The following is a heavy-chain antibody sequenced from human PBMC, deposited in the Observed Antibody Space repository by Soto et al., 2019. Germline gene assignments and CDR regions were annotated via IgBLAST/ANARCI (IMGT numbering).Heavy chain of an antibody. D-gene: IGHD2-8*02. CDR1: GFTFSTYA. Sequence: EVQLLESGGGLVQPGGSLRLSCTASGFTFSTYAMTWVRQAPGKGLEWVSTVSGSGAKTYYADSVRGRFTISRDNSKDTLYLQMNSLTAEDTATYYCTRDWTGNTCPCMDVWVQGTTVTVSS. J-gene: IGHJ6*02. CDR2: VSGSGAKT. V-gene: IGHV3-23*01. CDR3: TRDWTGNTCPCMDV.